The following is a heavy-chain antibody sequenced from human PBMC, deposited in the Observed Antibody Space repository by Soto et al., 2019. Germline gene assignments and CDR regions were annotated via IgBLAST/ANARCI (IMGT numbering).Heavy chain of an antibody. Sequence: SETLSLTCTVSGGSISSYYWSWIRQPPGKGLDWIGYIYYSGSTNYNPSLKSRVTISVDTSKNQFSLKLSSVTAADTAVYYCARDHFDYIWGSYRHTDAFDIWGQGTMVTVSS. J-gene: IGHJ3*02. CDR2: IYYSGST. CDR3: ARDHFDYIWGSYRHTDAFDI. V-gene: IGHV4-59*01. CDR1: GGSISSYY. D-gene: IGHD3-16*02.